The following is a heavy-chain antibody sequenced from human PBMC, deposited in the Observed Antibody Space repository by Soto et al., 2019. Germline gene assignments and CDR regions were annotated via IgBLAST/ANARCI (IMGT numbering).Heavy chain of an antibody. J-gene: IGHJ6*02. CDR3: ARLYSSSPRRFYGMDV. CDR1: GYTFTSYG. D-gene: IGHD6-6*01. Sequence: ASVKVSCKASGYTFTSYGISWVRQAPGQGLEWMGWISAYNGNTNYAQKLQGRVTMTTDTSTSTAYMELRSLRSDDTAVYYCARLYSSSPRRFYGMDVWGQGNTVTVSS. CDR2: ISAYNGNT. V-gene: IGHV1-18*01.